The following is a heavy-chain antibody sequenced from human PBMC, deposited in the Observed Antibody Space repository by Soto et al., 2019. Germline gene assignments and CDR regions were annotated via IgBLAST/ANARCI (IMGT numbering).Heavy chain of an antibody. CDR3: AKSESSDH. CDR1: GFLFDTYG. CDR2: ISDDGSNK. J-gene: IGHJ1*01. D-gene: IGHD1-26*01. Sequence: VQLVESGGGVVQPGRSLRLSCVASGFLFDTYGMHWVLQTPGKGLEWVAIISDDGSNKEYADSVKGRFAISRDNSENTLYLQMNNLGVEDTALYYCAKSESSDHWGQGTQVTVSS. V-gene: IGHV3-30*18.